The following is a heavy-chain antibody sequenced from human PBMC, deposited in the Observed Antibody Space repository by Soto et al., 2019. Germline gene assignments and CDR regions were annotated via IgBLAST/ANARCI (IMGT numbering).Heavy chain of an antibody. CDR3: AKSPSYCSSTSCYIPPGCCYIDY. J-gene: IGHJ4*02. CDR1: GFTFSSYA. D-gene: IGHD2-2*02. CDR2: ISGSGGST. V-gene: IGHV3-23*01. Sequence: GGSLRLSCAASGFTFSSYAMSWVRQAPGKGLEWVSAISGSGGSTYYADSVKGRFTISRDNSKNTLYLQMNSLRAEDTAVYYCAKSPSYCSSTSCYIPPGCCYIDYWGQGTLVTVSS.